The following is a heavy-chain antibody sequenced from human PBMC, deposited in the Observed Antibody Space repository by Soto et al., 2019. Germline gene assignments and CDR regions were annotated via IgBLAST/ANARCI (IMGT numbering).Heavy chain of an antibody. CDR1: GGSISSGGYY. V-gene: IGHV4-31*03. D-gene: IGHD1-1*01. CDR3: ARDRKVWNDVDKGGRYGMDV. CDR2: IYYSGST. Sequence: PSETLSLTCTVSGGSISSGGYYWSWIRQHPGKGLEWIGYIYYSGSTYYNPSLKSRVTISVDTSKNQFSLKLSSVTAAHTAVYYCARDRKVWNDVDKGGRYGMDVWGQGTTVTVSS. J-gene: IGHJ6*02.